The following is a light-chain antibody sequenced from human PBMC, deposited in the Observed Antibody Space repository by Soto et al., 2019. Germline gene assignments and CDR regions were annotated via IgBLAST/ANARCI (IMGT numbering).Light chain of an antibody. J-gene: IGKJ1*01. CDR2: AAS. CDR1: QSISSF. CDR3: QQYRSWPRT. Sequence: DIHMTQSPSSLSASVVDRLTITFRASQSISSFLNWYQQKPGKAPHLLIYAASSLRYGVPSRFRGSESGTEFTLTISSLRPEDFAVYYCQQYRSWPRTFGQGTKWIS. V-gene: IGKV1-39*01.